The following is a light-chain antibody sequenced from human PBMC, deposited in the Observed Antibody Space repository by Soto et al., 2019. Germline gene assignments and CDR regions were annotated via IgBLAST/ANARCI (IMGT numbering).Light chain of an antibody. CDR2: AVS. CDR3: TSYTPGSTYV. V-gene: IGLV2-14*03. CDR1: SSDVGNYDY. J-gene: IGLJ1*01. Sequence: QSALTQPASVSGSPGQSITISCTGTSSDVGNYDYVSWYQQYPGKAPKLMIYAVSRRPSGVSKRFSGSKSGNTASLTISGLQAEDEADYYFTSYTPGSTYVFATGTKLTVL.